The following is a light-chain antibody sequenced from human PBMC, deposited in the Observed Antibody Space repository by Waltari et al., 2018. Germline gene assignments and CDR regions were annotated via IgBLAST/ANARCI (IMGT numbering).Light chain of an antibody. CDR2: DVY. CDR1: GRDVGGYDH. Sequence: QSALTQPASVSGSPGQAIIISCTGTGRDVGGYDHVSWYQQYPGKAPRLIIYDVYNRPSGVSNRFSGSKSDNTASLTISGLQAEDESVYYCSSYTSSGVVFGGGTKLTVL. CDR3: SSYTSSGVV. V-gene: IGLV2-14*01. J-gene: IGLJ2*01.